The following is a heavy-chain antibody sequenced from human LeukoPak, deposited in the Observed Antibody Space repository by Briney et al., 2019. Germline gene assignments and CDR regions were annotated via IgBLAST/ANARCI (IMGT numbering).Heavy chain of an antibody. V-gene: IGHV4-39*07. J-gene: IGHJ5*01. CDR2: IYYSGST. CDR3: ARGSGYSSSWYDC. D-gene: IGHD6-13*01. CDR1: GGSISSSSYY. Sequence: SETLSLTCTVSGGSISSSSYYWGWIRQPPGKGLEWIGSIYYSGSTYYNPSLKSRVTISVDTSKNQFSLKLSSVTAADTAVYYCARGSGYSSSWYDCWGQGTLVTVSS.